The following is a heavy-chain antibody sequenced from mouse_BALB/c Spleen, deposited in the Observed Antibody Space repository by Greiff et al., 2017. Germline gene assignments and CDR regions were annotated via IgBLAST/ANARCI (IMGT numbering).Heavy chain of an antibody. CDR2: ILPGSGST. D-gene: IGHD2-4*01. CDR3: ARRLYYDCY. CDR1: GYTFSSYW. J-gene: IGHJ3*01. V-gene: IGHV1-9*01. Sequence: VQLQQSGAELMKPGASVKISCKATGYTFSSYWIEWVKQRPGHGLEWIGEILPGSGSTNYNEKFKGKATFTADTSSNTAYMQLSSLTSEDSAVYYCARRLYYDCYWGQGTLVTVSA.